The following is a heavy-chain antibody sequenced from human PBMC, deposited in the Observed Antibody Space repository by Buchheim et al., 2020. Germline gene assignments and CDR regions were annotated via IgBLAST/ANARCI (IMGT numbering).Heavy chain of an antibody. D-gene: IGHD3-22*01. CDR1: GFTFSDYW. CDR2: LNYDGTTT. J-gene: IGHJ4*02. Sequence: EVHLLESGGGLVQPGGSLRLSCSASGFTFSDYWMHWVRQGPGKGLMWVSRLNYDGTTTNYADSVKCRFIMSRDNANNTLYLQLDSLRPDDTAVYYCARGPRNHYYDKSGLYHIDNWGQGTL. CDR3: ARGPRNHYYDKSGLYHIDN. V-gene: IGHV3-74*01.